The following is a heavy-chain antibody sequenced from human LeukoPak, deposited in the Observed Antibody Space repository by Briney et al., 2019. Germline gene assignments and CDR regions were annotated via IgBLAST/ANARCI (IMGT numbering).Heavy chain of an antibody. V-gene: IGHV3-23*01. J-gene: IGHJ4*02. CDR3: AKEKSPGTGGFDY. CDR2: ISGSGGST. D-gene: IGHD1-7*01. CDR1: GFTFSSYA. Sequence: GGSLGLSCAASGFTFSSYAMSWVRQAPGKGLEWVSAISGSGGSTYYADSVKGRFTISRDNSKNTLYLQMNSLRGEDTAVYYCAKEKSPGTGGFDYWGQGTLVTVSS.